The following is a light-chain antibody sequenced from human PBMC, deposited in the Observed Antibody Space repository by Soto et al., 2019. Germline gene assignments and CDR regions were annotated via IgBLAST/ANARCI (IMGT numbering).Light chain of an antibody. CDR1: SSNIGSDY. Sequence: QSVLTQPPSVSAAPGQKVTISCSGSSSNIGSDYVSWYQQLPGTAPKLLIYENSERPSGIPDRFSGSKSGTSATLGITGLQTGDEADYYCGAWDSSLTGGVFGGGTKLPVL. CDR3: GAWDSSLTGGV. V-gene: IGLV1-51*02. J-gene: IGLJ2*01. CDR2: ENS.